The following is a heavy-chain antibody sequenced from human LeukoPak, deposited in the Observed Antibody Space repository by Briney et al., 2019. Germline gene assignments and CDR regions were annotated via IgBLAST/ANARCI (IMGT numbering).Heavy chain of an antibody. Sequence: SETLSLTCTVSGGSISSSSYYWGWIRQPPGKGLEWIGSIYYSGSTYYNPSLKSRVTISVDTSKNQFSLKLSSVTAADTAVYYCASPQYYYDSSGYYSFDYWGQGTLVTVSS. CDR2: IYYSGST. V-gene: IGHV4-39*01. D-gene: IGHD3-22*01. J-gene: IGHJ4*02. CDR1: GGSISSSSYY. CDR3: ASPQYYYDSSGYYSFDY.